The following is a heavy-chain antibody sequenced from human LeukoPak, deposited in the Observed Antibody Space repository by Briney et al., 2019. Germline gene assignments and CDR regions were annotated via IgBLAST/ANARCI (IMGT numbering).Heavy chain of an antibody. J-gene: IGHJ3*02. CDR3: ATSPLWGYAFDI. Sequence: GGSLRLSCAASGFTFSSYSMNWVPQAPGKGLEWVSSISGSSTYIFYADSVKGRFTISRDNAKNSLYLQMNSLRAEDTAVYYCATSPLWGYAFDIWGQGTMVTVSS. CDR2: ISGSSTYI. D-gene: IGHD2/OR15-2a*01. V-gene: IGHV3-21*01. CDR1: GFTFSSYS.